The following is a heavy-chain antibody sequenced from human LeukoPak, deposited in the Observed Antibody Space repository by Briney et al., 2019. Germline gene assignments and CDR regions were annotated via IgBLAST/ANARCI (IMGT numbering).Heavy chain of an antibody. Sequence: GGSLRLSCAASGFTFSSYGMHWVRQAPGKGLEWVAFIRYDGSNKYYADSVKGRFTISRDNSMNTLYLQMNSLRAEDTAVYYCAKVPVFSLTISEVVTDDAFDIWGQGTIVTVSS. CDR3: AKVPVFSLTISEVVTDDAFDI. J-gene: IGHJ3*02. V-gene: IGHV3-30*02. CDR2: IRYDGSNK. D-gene: IGHD3-3*01. CDR1: GFTFSSYG.